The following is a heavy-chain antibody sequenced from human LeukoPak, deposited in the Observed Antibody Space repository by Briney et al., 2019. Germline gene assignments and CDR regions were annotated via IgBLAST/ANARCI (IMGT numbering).Heavy chain of an antibody. J-gene: IGHJ4*02. CDR2: INHSGST. D-gene: IGHD6-19*01. CDR1: GGSFSGYY. V-gene: IGHV4-34*01. Sequence: SETLSLTCAVYGGSFSGYYWSWIRQPPGKGLEWIGEINHSGSTNYNPSLKSRVTISVDTSKNQFSLKLNSVTAADTAVYYCAPPPQWLVDSFDYWGQGTLVTVSS. CDR3: APPPQWLVDSFDY.